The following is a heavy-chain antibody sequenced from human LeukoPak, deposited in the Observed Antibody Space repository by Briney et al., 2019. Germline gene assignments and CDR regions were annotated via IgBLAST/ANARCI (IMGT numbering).Heavy chain of an antibody. CDR2: ISGYNGNT. J-gene: IGHJ3*02. V-gene: IGHV1-18*01. CDR1: GYTFTSYG. CDR3: AREHVDTSFDI. D-gene: IGHD5-18*01. Sequence: ASVKVSCKASGYTFTSYGIIWVRQAPGQGLEWMGWISGYNGNTNYAQKLQGRVTMTTDTSTSTAYMELRSLRSDDTAVYYCAREHVDTSFDIRGQGTMVTVSS.